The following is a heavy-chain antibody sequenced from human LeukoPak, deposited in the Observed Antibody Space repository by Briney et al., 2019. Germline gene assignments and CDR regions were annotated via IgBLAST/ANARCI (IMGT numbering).Heavy chain of an antibody. CDR1: GFIFSSYT. D-gene: IGHD2-2*02. Sequence: GGSLRLSCAASGFIFSSYTMNWVRQAPGKGLEWVSSINSRSDKIFYADSVKGRFTISRDNAKNSLYLQMNSLRAEDTAVYYCAKDRVAVPAAIHAEYFQHWGQGTLVTVSS. J-gene: IGHJ1*01. V-gene: IGHV3-21*01. CDR3: AKDRVAVPAAIHAEYFQH. CDR2: INSRSDKI.